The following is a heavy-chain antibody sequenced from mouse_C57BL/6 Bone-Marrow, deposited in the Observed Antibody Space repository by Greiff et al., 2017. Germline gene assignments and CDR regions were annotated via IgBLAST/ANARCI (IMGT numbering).Heavy chain of an antibody. D-gene: IGHD4-1*01. J-gene: IGHJ1*03. Sequence: QVQLQQPGAELVKPGASVKMSCKASGYTFTSYWITWVKQRPGQGLEWIGDIYPGSGSTNYNEKFKSKATLTVDTSSSTAYMLLISLTSEDSAVYYCARVTGTYWYFDVWGTGTTVTVSS. CDR1: GYTFTSYW. V-gene: IGHV1-55*01. CDR2: IYPGSGST. CDR3: ARVTGTYWYFDV.